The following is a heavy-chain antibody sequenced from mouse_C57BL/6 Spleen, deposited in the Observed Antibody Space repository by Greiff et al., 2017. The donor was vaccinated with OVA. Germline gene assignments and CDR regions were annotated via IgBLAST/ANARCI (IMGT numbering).Heavy chain of an antibody. CDR3: ARATSTGTENYFDY. D-gene: IGHD4-1*02. Sequence: VQLQQSGPVLVKPGASVKMSCKASGYTFTDYYMNWVKQSHGKSLEWIGVINPYNGGTSYNQKFKGKATLTVDKSSSTAYMELNSLSSEDSAVYYCARATSTGTENYFDYWGQGTTLTVSS. CDR1: GYTFTDYY. V-gene: IGHV1-19*01. CDR2: INPYNGGT. J-gene: IGHJ2*01.